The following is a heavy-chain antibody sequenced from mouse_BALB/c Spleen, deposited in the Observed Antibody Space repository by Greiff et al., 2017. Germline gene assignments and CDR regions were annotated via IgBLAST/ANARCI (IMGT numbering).Heavy chain of an antibody. V-gene: IGHV1S81*02. D-gene: IGHD1-1*01. CDR1: GYTFTSYW. CDR3: ASGYYGSSAWFAY. CDR2: INPSNGRT. J-gene: IGHJ3*01. Sequence: QVHVKQPGAELVKPGASVKLSCKASGYTFTSYWMHWVKQRPGQGLEWIGEINPSNGRTNYNEKFKSKATLTVDKSSSTAYMQLSSLTSEDSAVYYCASGYYGSSAWFAYWGQGTLVTVSA.